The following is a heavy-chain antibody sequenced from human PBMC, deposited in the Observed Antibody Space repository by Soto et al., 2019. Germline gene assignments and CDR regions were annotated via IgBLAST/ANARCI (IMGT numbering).Heavy chain of an antibody. CDR1: GFSLSTSGVG. CDR3: AHSPVYNSLWYPTFFK. Sequence: QITLKESGPTLVKPTQTLTLTCTFSGFSLSTSGVGVGWIRQPPGKALEGLALIYWDDDKRYSPSLKSRLTITKDTSKNQLGLTMTNIDPVDTATYYCAHSPVYNSLWYPTFFKWGQGTLVTVSS. D-gene: IGHD6-13*01. CDR2: IYWDDDK. J-gene: IGHJ4*02. V-gene: IGHV2-5*02.